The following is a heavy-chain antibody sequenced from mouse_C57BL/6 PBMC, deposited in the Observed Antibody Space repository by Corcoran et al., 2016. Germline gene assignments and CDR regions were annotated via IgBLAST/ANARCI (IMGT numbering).Heavy chain of an antibody. J-gene: IGHJ3*01. V-gene: IGHV1-75*01. CDR1: GYTFTDYY. D-gene: IGHD1-1*01. CDR2: IFPGSGST. Sequence: QVQLQKSGPELVKPGASVKISCKASGYTFTDYYLNWVKQRPGQGLEWSGWIFPGSGSTYYNEKFKYKATLTVDKSSSTAYMLLSSLTSEDSAVYFCARLYGHGSSSWFAYWGQGTLVTVSA. CDR3: ARLYGHGSSSWFAY.